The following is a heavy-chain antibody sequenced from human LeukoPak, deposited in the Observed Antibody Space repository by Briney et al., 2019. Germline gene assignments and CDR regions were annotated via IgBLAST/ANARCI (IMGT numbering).Heavy chain of an antibody. V-gene: IGHV4-59*01. CDR3: ARYSSGSPHLFDY. Sequence: PSETLSLTCTVSGGSISSSYCSWIRQPPGKGLEWIGYIYYSGSPNYNPSLKSRVTISVDTSKNQFSLKLSSVTTADTAVYYCARYSSGSPHLFDYWGQGTLVTVSS. CDR1: GGSISSSY. D-gene: IGHD3-10*01. J-gene: IGHJ4*02. CDR2: IYYSGSP.